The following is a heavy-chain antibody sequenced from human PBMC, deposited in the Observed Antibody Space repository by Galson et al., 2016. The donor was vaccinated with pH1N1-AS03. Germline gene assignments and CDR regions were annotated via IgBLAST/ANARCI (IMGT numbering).Heavy chain of an antibody. CDR2: ITPYNDNT. CDR3: ARDVGESGWLDP. V-gene: IGHV1-18*01. CDR1: GYTFRTYG. Sequence: QSGAEVKKPGASVKVSCKASGYTFRTYGISWVRQAPGQGLEWMAWITPYNDNTNYGQKFEDRITLTTDTATTTVYMELRNLRSDDTALYFCARDVGESGWLDPWGQGTLVTVSS. J-gene: IGHJ5*02.